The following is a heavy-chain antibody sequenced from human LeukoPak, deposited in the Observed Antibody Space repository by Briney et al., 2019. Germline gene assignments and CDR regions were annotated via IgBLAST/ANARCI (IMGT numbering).Heavy chain of an antibody. V-gene: IGHV1-69*01. CDR3: ARDIWESGYAPEGAYYYYMDV. Sequence: SVKVSCKASGGTFSSYAISWVRQAPGQGLEWMGGIIPIFGTANYAQKFQGRVTITADESTSTAYMELSSLRSEDTAVYYCARDIWESGYAPEGAYYYYMDVWGKGTTVTVSS. CDR2: IIPIFGTA. D-gene: IGHD5-12*01. CDR1: GGTFSSYA. J-gene: IGHJ6*03.